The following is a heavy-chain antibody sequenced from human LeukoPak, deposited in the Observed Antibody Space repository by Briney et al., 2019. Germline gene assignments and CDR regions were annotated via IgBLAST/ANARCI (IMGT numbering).Heavy chain of an antibody. CDR3: AKGPQVGSGYHPDS. CDR2: ISGSGGST. CDR1: GFTFSSYA. D-gene: IGHD3-22*01. V-gene: IGHV3-23*01. J-gene: IGHJ4*02. Sequence: GGSLRLSCAASGFTFSSYAMSWVRQAPGKGLEWVSAISGSGGSTYYADSVKGRFTISRDNSKNTLYLQMNSLRADDTAVYYCAKGPQVGSGYHPDSWGQGTLVTVSS.